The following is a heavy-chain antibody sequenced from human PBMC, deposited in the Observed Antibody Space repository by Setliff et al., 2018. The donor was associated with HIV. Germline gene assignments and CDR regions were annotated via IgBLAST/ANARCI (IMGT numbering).Heavy chain of an antibody. Sequence: TSETLSLTCTVSGGSMSTGRYNWGWIRQPPGRGLEWIGTIHYGGGTSYTPTLESRLTISVDTSKKQFSLNLNSVTAADTAIYYCARHFFVSRGVTLLKSPAYFDSRGQGTVVTVSS. CDR2: IHYGGGT. J-gene: IGHJ4*02. V-gene: IGHV4-39*01. CDR1: GGSMSTGRYN. D-gene: IGHD3-10*01. CDR3: ARHFFVSRGVTLLKSPAYFDS.